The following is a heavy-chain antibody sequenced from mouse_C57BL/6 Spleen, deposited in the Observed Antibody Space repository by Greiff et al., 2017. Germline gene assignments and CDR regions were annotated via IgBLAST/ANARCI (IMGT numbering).Heavy chain of an antibody. V-gene: IGHV1-80*01. Sequence: VKLMESGAELVKPGASVKISCKASGYAFSSYWMNWVKQRPGKGLEWIGQIYPGDGDTNYNGKFKGKATLTADKSSSTAYMQLSSLTSEDSAVYFCARALFITTVGGYFDYWGQGTTLTVSS. CDR2: IYPGDGDT. CDR1: GYAFSSYW. J-gene: IGHJ2*01. D-gene: IGHD1-1*01. CDR3: ARALFITTVGGYFDY.